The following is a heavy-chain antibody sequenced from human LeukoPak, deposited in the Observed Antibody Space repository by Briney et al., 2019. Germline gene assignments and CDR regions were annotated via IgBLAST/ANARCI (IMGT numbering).Heavy chain of an antibody. CDR2: IRYDGSNK. Sequence: VGSLRLSCAASGFTFSSYGMHWVRQAPGKGLEWVAFIRYDGSNKYYADSVKGRFTISRDNSKNTLYLQMNSLRAEDTAVYYCAKDQYYYDSSGSIFDYWGQGTLVTVSS. J-gene: IGHJ4*02. CDR3: AKDQYYYDSSGSIFDY. V-gene: IGHV3-30*02. CDR1: GFTFSSYG. D-gene: IGHD3-22*01.